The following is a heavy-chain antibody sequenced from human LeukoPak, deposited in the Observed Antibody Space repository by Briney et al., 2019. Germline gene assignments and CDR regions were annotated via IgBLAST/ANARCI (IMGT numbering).Heavy chain of an antibody. V-gene: IGHV3-30-3*01. CDR2: ISYDGSKR. Sequence: GRSLRLSCAASKFTFSSYPMHWVRQAPGKGLEWVAVISYDGSKRYYVDSVKGRFTISRDNSKSTLYLQVNSLRAEDTAVYFCARELYNYGLDYWGQGTLVTVSS. D-gene: IGHD5-18*01. CDR1: KFTFSSYP. CDR3: ARELYNYGLDY. J-gene: IGHJ4*02.